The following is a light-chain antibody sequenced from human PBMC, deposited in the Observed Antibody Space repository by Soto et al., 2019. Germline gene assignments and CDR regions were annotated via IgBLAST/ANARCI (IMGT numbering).Light chain of an antibody. Sequence: QSALTQPASVSGSPGQSITISCTGTSSDVGGYNYVSWYQQHPGKAPKLMIYEVSNRSSGVSNRFSGSKSGNTASLTISGLQAEDEADYYCSSYTSSSTWVFGGGTQLTVL. V-gene: IGLV2-14*01. CDR2: EVS. J-gene: IGLJ3*02. CDR1: SSDVGGYNY. CDR3: SSYTSSSTWV.